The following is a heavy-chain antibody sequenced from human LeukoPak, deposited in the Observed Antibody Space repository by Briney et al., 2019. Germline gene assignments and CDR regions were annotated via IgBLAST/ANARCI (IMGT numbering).Heavy chain of an antibody. V-gene: IGHV3-30-3*01. CDR1: GFTFNTYA. CDR2: ISYDGSNK. Sequence: GGSLRLSCEVSGFTFNTYALSWVRQAPGKGLEWVAVISYDGSNKYYADSVKGRFTISRDNSKNTLYLQMNSLRAEDTAVYYCARAQYSSGWYGEYYFDYWGQGTLVTVSS. J-gene: IGHJ4*02. D-gene: IGHD6-19*01. CDR3: ARAQYSSGWYGEYYFDY.